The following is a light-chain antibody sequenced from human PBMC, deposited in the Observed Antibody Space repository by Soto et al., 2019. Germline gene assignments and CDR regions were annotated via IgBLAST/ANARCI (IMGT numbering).Light chain of an antibody. CDR1: QNIGSY. Sequence: DIQMTQSPSSLSASVRDRVTITCRASQNIGSYLTWYQQKPGKAPTLLIYAASTLQSGVPSRFSGSGSGTDFTLTISRLKPEDFATYYCQQAYSISHTFGQGTKLEIK. V-gene: IGKV1-39*01. CDR3: QQAYSISHT. CDR2: AAS. J-gene: IGKJ1*01.